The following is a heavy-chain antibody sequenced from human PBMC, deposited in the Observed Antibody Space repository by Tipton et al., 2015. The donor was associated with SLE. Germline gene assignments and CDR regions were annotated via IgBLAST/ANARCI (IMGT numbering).Heavy chain of an antibody. D-gene: IGHD3-10*01. V-gene: IGHV4-34*01. CDR1: GGSFSGYY. Sequence: TLSLTCAVYGGSFSGYYWSWIRQPPGKGLEWIGEINHRGSTNYNPSLKSRVTISGDTSKNQFSLKLSSVTAADTAVYNCARGHRGALGWYFDLWGRGTLVTVSS. CDR3: ARGHRGALGWYFDL. CDR2: INHRGST. J-gene: IGHJ2*01.